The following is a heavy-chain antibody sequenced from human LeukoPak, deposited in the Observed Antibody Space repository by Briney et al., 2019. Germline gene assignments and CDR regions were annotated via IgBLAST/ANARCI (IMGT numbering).Heavy chain of an antibody. V-gene: IGHV3-7*01. D-gene: IGHD3-22*01. J-gene: IGHJ6*03. CDR1: GFTSSNYW. CDR2: IIQDGSEK. CDR3: ARDTNSSVRRRLGYMDA. Sequence: PGGSLRLSCAASGFTSSNYWMSWVRQAPGKRLEWVANIIQDGSEKNYVDSVKGRFTISRDNAKNSLYLQMNSLRAEDTAVYYCARDTNSSVRRRLGYMDAWGKGTTVTVSS.